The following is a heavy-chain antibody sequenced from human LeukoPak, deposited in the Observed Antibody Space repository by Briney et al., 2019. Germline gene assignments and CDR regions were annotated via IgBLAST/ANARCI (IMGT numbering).Heavy chain of an antibody. CDR2: IRNDGSNK. V-gene: IGHV3-30*02. CDR1: GFTFGDYA. D-gene: IGHD3-10*01. Sequence: PGGSLRLSCTASGFTFGDYAMTWVRQAPGKGLEWVAFIRNDGSNKYYAESVKGRFTISRDNSKNTLYLQMNSLRVEDTAVYYCAKDFLKSITLIRGVRSWVGYFDSWGQGTLVTVSS. J-gene: IGHJ4*02. CDR3: AKDFLKSITLIRGVRSWVGYFDS.